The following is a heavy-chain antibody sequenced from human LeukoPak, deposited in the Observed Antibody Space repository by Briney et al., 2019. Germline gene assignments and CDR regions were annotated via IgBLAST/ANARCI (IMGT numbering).Heavy chain of an antibody. CDR3: ARLDCTGDGCYNH. CDR1: GDSVTSYY. D-gene: IGHD2-8*02. V-gene: IGHV4-59*08. CDR2: VSSDGTT. Sequence: SSETLSLTCSVSGDSVTSYYWSWIRQPPGKGLECIGYVSSDGTTNYTPSLRSRVIMSVDTAKNHISLSLTSLTAADTAIYYCARLDCTGDGCYNHWGQGTLVTVSS. J-gene: IGHJ4*02.